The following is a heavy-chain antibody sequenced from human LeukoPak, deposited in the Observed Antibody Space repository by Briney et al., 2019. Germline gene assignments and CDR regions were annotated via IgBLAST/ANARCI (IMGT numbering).Heavy chain of an antibody. D-gene: IGHD2-21*01. CDR1: GYTFTGYY. CDR2: INPNSGGT. V-gene: IGHV1-2*02. CDR3: ARVHVVVRGGFDY. J-gene: IGHJ4*02. Sequence: GASVKASCKASGYTFTGYYMHWVRQAPGQGLEWMGWINPNSGGTNYAQKFQGRVTMTRDTSISTAYMELSRLRSDDTAVYYCARVHVVVRGGFDYWGQGTLVTVSS.